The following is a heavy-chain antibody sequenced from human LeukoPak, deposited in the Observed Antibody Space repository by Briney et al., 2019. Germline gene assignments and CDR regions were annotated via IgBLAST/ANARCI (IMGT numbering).Heavy chain of an antibody. CDR1: GFTFDGYA. Sequence: GGSLRLSCAASGFTFDGYAMPWVRQAPGKGLEWVSGITWNSGTIGYADSVKGRFTISRDNAKNSLYLQMNSLRAEDTALYYCAKDSRAYYYYGMDVWGQGTTVTLSS. CDR3: AKDSRAYYYYGMDV. V-gene: IGHV3-9*01. J-gene: IGHJ6*02. CDR2: ITWNSGTI.